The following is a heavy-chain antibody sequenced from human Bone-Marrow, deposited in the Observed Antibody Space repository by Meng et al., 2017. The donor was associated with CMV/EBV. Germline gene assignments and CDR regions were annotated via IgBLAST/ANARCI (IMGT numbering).Heavy chain of an antibody. D-gene: IGHD2-2*01. Sequence: GESLKISCAASGFTFSSYWMHWVRQAPGKGLVWVSRINSDGSSTSYADSVKGRFTISRDNAKNTLYLQMNSLRAEDTAVYYCARDLCPGLLSTSCDAFDIWGQGTQVTVSS. CDR2: INSDGSST. CDR3: ARDLCPGLLSTSCDAFDI. J-gene: IGHJ3*02. V-gene: IGHV3-74*01. CDR1: GFTFSSYW.